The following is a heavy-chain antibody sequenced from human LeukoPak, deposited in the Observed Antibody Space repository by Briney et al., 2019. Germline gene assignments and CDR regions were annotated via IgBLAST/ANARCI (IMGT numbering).Heavy chain of an antibody. CDR2: IYYSGST. V-gene: IGHV4-39*01. D-gene: IGHD4-11*01. CDR3: AGSIDYSNYYFDY. J-gene: IGHJ4*02. CDR1: GGSISSSSDY. Sequence: SEALSLTCTVSGGSISSSSDYWGWIRQPPGKGLEWIGSIYYSGSTYYNPSLKSRVTISVDTSKNQFSLKLSSVTAADTAVYYCAGSIDYSNYYFDYWGQGTLVTVSS.